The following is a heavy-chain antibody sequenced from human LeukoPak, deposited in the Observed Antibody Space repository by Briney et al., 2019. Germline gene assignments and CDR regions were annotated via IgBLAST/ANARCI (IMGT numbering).Heavy chain of an antibody. CDR1: GFTFGDYL. CDR2: ISGGTT. D-gene: IGHD6-19*01. CDR3: SRGSGWLSVY. V-gene: IGHV3-49*03. Sequence: QAGGSLRLACTASGFTFGDYLMSWFRQAPGKGLEWIGFISGGTTEYAASVKGRFTISRDDSTSTAYLQMNSLTTEDTAVYYCSRGSGWLSVYWGQGTLVTVSS. J-gene: IGHJ4*02.